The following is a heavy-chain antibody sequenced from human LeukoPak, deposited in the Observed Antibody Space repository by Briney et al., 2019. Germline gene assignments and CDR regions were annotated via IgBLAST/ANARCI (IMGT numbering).Heavy chain of an antibody. D-gene: IGHD4-17*01. CDR3: AKVGGLCVGYGDYRSVGS. V-gene: IGHV3-30*02. CDR1: GFTFSSYA. Sequence: QSGGSLRLSCASSGFTFSSYAMHWVRQAPGKGLEWVAFIRYDGSNKYYADSVKGRFTISRDNSKNTLYLQMNSLRAEDTAVYYCAKVGGLCVGYGDYRSVGSWGQGTLVTVSS. CDR2: IRYDGSNK. J-gene: IGHJ4*02.